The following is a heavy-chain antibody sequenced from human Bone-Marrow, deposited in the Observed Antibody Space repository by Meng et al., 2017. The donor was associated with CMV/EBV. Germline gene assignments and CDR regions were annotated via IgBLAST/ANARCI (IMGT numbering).Heavy chain of an antibody. CDR2: INPSGGST. CDR3: ARGRVNAVAAMGTTPPGDY. CDR1: GYTFTSYY. V-gene: IGHV1-46*01. J-gene: IGHJ4*02. Sequence: ASVKVSCKASGYTFTSYYMHWVRQAPGQGLEWMGIINPSGGSTSYTQKFQGRVTMTRDTSISTAYMELSSLTSDDTAVYYCARGRVNAVAAMGTTPPGDYWGQGTLVTVSS. D-gene: IGHD6-13*01.